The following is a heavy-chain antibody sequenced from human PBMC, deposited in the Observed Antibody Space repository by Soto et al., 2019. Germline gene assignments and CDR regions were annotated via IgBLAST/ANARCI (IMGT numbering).Heavy chain of an antibody. J-gene: IGHJ3*02. V-gene: IGHV3-23*01. CDR1: GFTFSSYA. CDR3: AKDGSPYSTIRLGAFDI. Sequence: GGSLRLSCAASGFTFSSYAMSWVRQAPGKGLEWGAAISGSGGRTYYAYSVKGRFTISRDNSKNTLYLQMNSRRAEYTAVYYGAKDGSPYSTIRLGAFDIWGQGTMVTVSS. CDR2: ISGSGGRT. D-gene: IGHD2-2*01.